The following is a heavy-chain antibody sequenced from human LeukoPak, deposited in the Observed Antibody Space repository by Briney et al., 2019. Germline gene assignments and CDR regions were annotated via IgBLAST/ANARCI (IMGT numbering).Heavy chain of an antibody. CDR2: ISACGDIT. V-gene: IGHV3-23*01. CDR1: VFIFCSYV. CDR3: AKAQLPDYFYMDV. D-gene: IGHD1-1*01. Sequence: GGPVSLLCAAWVFIFCSYVMSGPRRATGEGREGVSSISACGDITYYADSVKGRFTITRDNSKNTLFLQMNSLRAEDTAVLYCAKAQLPDYFYMDVWGKGTTVTVSS. J-gene: IGHJ6*03.